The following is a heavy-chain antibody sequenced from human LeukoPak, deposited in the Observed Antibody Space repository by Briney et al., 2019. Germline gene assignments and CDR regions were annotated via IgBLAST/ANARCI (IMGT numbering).Heavy chain of an antibody. J-gene: IGHJ4*02. D-gene: IGHD3-3*01. Sequence: GGSLRLSCAASGFTFSSYSMNWVRQAPGKGLEWVSSISSSSSYIYYADSVKGRFTISRDNAKNSLYLQMNSLRAEDTAVYYCARDLSEDFWSGFMYYLDYWGQGTLVTVSS. CDR3: ARDLSEDFWSGFMYYLDY. CDR1: GFTFSSYS. CDR2: ISSSSSYI. V-gene: IGHV3-21*01.